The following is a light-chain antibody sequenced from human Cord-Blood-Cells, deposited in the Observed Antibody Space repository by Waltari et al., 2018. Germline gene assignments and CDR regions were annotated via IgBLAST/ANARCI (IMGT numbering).Light chain of an antibody. Sequence: DIQMTHPPSTLSASVGARVTITCRASQSISSWWAWYQQKPGKAPKILIYDASSLESGVPSRFSVSGSGTEFTLTISSLQPDDFATYYCQQYNSYSGTFGQGTKVEIK. CDR3: QQYNSYSGT. V-gene: IGKV1-5*01. CDR1: QSISSW. CDR2: DAS. J-gene: IGKJ1*01.